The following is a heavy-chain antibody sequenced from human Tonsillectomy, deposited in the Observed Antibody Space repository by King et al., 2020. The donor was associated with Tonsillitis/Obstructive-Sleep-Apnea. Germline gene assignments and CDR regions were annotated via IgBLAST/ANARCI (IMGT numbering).Heavy chain of an antibody. CDR3: ATPSQRGGMDV. V-gene: IGHV3-48*03. CDR2: ISSSGFTT. J-gene: IGHJ6*02. Sequence: QLVQSGGDLVQPGGSLRPSCAASRFTFTSYEMNWVRQAPGKGLEWLSYISSSGFTTYYADSVKGRFTTSRDNAKKSLYLQMNSLRVEDTAVYYCATPSQRGGMDVWGQGTTVTVSS. CDR1: RFTFTSYE.